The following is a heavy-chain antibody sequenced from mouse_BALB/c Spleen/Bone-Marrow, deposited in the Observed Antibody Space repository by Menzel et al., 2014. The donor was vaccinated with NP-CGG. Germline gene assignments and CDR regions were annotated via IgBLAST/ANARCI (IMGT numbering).Heavy chain of an antibody. J-gene: IGHJ1*01. CDR1: GFTFTDYH. Sequence: EVQGVESGGGLVQPGGSLRLSCATSGFTFTDYHMGWVRQPPGKALEWLGFIRNKANGYTTEYSASVKGRFTISRDNSQSILYLQMNILRTEDSGTYYCARDRNYDIHWYFDVWGAGTTVTVSS. V-gene: IGHV7-3*02. D-gene: IGHD1-1*01. CDR3: ARDRNYDIHWYFDV. CDR2: IRNKANGYTT.